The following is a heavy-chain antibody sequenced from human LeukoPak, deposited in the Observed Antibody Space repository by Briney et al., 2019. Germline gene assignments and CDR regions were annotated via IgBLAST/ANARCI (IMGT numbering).Heavy chain of an antibody. CDR2: INAGNGDT. Sequence: ASVKVSCKASGYTFNNYVVHWVRLAPGQRPEWMGWINAGNGDTKYSQNFQGRVTITRDTSASTAYMELSSLTSEDTALYYCARDDCGDTCYPGGYWGQGTLVTVSS. V-gene: IGHV1-3*01. D-gene: IGHD2-21*01. CDR3: ARDDCGDTCYPGGY. CDR1: GYTFNNYV. J-gene: IGHJ4*02.